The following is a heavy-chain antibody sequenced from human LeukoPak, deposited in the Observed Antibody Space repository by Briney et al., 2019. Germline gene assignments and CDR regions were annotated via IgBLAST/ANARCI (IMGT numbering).Heavy chain of an antibody. CDR1: GFTFSSYE. V-gene: IGHV3-48*03. CDR3: ARVSYYYDSSGYYRGVDY. J-gene: IGHJ4*02. D-gene: IGHD3-22*01. CDR2: ISSSGSTI. Sequence: GGSLRLSCAASGFTFSSYEMNWVRQAPGKGLEWVSYISSSGSTIYYADSVKGRFTISRDNAKNSLYLQMNSLRAEDTAVYYCARVSYYYDSSGYYRGVDYWGQGTLVTVSS.